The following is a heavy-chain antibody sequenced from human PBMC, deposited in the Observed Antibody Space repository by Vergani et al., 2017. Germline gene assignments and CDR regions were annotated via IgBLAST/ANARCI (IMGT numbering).Heavy chain of an antibody. Sequence: QVQLVQSGAEVKKPGASVKVSCKASGYTFTSYGISWVRQAPGQGLEWMGWISAYNGNTNYAQELQGRVTMTTDTSTSTAYMELRSLRSDDTAVYYCARDLLSAGSVFYYYYGMDVWGQGTTVTVSS. CDR3: ARDLLSAGSVFYYYYGMDV. CDR2: ISAYNGNT. D-gene: IGHD3-10*01. J-gene: IGHJ6*02. V-gene: IGHV1-18*01. CDR1: GYTFTSYG.